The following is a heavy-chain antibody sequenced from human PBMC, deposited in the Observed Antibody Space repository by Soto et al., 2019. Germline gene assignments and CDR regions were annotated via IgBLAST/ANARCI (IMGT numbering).Heavy chain of an antibody. CDR2: INHSGSA. CDR3: ARGSGWYIDYYYTMDV. Sequence: SETLSLTCAVYGGSFSGYYWSWDRQSPGKGLEWIGEINHSGSANYNPSLQSRVALSVDASKSQFSLKLTSVTAADTAVYYCARGSGWYIDYYYTMDVWGQGTTVTVSS. D-gene: IGHD6-19*01. J-gene: IGHJ6*02. CDR1: GGSFSGYY. V-gene: IGHV4-34*01.